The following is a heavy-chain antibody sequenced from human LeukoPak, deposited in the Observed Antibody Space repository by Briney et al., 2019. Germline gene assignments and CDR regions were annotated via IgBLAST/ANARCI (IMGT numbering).Heavy chain of an antibody. D-gene: IGHD3-10*01. CDR3: ARVGVRGAYYFDY. V-gene: IGHV4-30-2*01. J-gene: IGHJ4*02. Sequence: SETLSLTCAVSGGSISSGGYSWSWIRQPPGKGLEWIGYIYHSGSTYYNPSLKSRVTISVDRSKNQFSLKLSSVTAADTAVYYCARVGVRGAYYFDYWGQGTLVTVSS. CDR2: IYHSGST. CDR1: GGSISSGGYS.